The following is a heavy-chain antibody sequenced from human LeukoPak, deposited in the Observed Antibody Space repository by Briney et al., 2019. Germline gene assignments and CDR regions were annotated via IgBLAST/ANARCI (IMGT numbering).Heavy chain of an antibody. CDR3: ARGIMVYARLGITGTTFWFDP. CDR2: IYYSGST. CDR1: GFTFSDYY. V-gene: IGHV4-30-4*08. D-gene: IGHD1-20*01. Sequence: LRLSCAASGFTFSDYYMSWIRQPPGKGLEWIGYIYYSGSTYYNPSLKSRVTISVDTSKNQFSLKLSSVTAADTAVYYCARGIMVYARLGITGTTFWFDPWGQGTLVTVSS. J-gene: IGHJ5*02.